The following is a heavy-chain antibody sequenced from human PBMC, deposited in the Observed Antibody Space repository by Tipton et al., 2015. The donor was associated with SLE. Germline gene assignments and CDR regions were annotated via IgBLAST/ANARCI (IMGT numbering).Heavy chain of an antibody. V-gene: IGHV4-59*01. CDR2: ISQSGAT. Sequence: TLSLTCAVSSGSLTCTYWAWIRQPPGKGLNWVGYISQSGATNYHPSLKSRISISVDNSKSQFSLKMRSVTAADTAVYYCARRVSNGRFDVFDTWGRGTTVTVSS. J-gene: IGHJ3*02. CDR1: SGSLTCTY. CDR3: ARRVSNGRFDVFDT. D-gene: IGHD2-8*01.